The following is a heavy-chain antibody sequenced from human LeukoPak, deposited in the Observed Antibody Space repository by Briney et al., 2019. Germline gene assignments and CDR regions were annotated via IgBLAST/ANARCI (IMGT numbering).Heavy chain of an antibody. V-gene: IGHV4-59*08. D-gene: IGHD2-2*01. CDR2: IYYSGST. CDR1: GGSISSCY. J-gene: IGHJ5*02. Sequence: SETLSLTCTVSGGSISSCYWSWIRQPPGKGLEWIGYIYYSGSTNYNPSLKSRVTISVDTSKNQFSLKLSSVTAADTAVYYCARLGWYCSSTSCSNNWLDPWGQGTLVTVSS. CDR3: ARLGWYCSSTSCSNNWLDP.